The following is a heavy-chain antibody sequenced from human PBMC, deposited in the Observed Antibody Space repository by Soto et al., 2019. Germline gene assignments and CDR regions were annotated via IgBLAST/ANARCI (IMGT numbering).Heavy chain of an antibody. J-gene: IGHJ4*02. CDR1: GGSISSYY. CDR3: ARRSGSAYDFWSGYPWYFDY. CDR2: IYYSGST. V-gene: IGHV4-59*08. D-gene: IGHD3-3*01. Sequence: SETLSLTCTVSGGSISSYYWSWIRQPPGKGLEWIGYIYYSGSTNYNPSLKSRVTISVDTSKNQFSLKLSSVTAADTAVYYCARRSGSAYDFWSGYPWYFDYWGQGTLVIVSS.